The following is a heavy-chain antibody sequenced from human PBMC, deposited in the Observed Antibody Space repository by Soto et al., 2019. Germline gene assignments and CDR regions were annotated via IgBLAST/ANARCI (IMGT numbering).Heavy chain of an antibody. CDR1: GFIFSGSA. Sequence: EVQLVESGGGLVQPGGSLKLSCAASGFIFSGSAVHWVRQASGKGLEWVGRILSKAGNYATAYPASMKGRFTISRDDSENTAFLQMNSLKTEATAVYYCISGGSPYYYDYWGQGTLVAVSS. CDR3: ISGGSPYYYDY. V-gene: IGHV3-73*01. CDR2: ILSKAGNYAT. J-gene: IGHJ4*02.